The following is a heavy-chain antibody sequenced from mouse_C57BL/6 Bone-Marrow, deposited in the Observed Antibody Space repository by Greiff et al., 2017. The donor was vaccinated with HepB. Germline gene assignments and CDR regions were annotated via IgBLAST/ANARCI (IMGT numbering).Heavy chain of an antibody. J-gene: IGHJ1*03. Sequence: QVQLQQPGAELVKPGASVKLSCKASGYTFTSYWMHWVKQRPGRGIEWIGRIDPNSGGTKYNEKFKSKATLTEDKPSSTAYMKLSSLTSEDSAGYYCARSVGLNYGTLYWYFDVWGTGTTVTVSS. V-gene: IGHV1-72*01. CDR1: GYTFTSYW. D-gene: IGHD1-1*01. CDR3: ARSVGLNYGTLYWYFDV. CDR2: IDPNSGGT.